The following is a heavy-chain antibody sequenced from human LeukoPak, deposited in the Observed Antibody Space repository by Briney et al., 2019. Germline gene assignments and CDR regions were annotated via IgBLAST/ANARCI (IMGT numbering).Heavy chain of an antibody. CDR1: GFTFSSYA. D-gene: IGHD6-19*01. Sequence: PGGSLRLSCAASGFTFSSYAMSWVRQAPGKGLEWVSAINGSGTSTAYADSVKGRFIISRDNSKNTLYLQMNSLRAEDTAVYYCALRYSSRYYFDFWGQGTLLTVSS. J-gene: IGHJ4*02. V-gene: IGHV3-23*01. CDR2: INGSGTST. CDR3: ALRYSSRYYFDF.